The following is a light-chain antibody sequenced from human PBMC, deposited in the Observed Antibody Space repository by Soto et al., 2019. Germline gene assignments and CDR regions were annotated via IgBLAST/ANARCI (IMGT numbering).Light chain of an antibody. CDR1: QSISSY. J-gene: IGKJ3*01. CDR2: DAS. CDR3: QQRSTWPFT. Sequence: EIVLTQSPATLSLSPGERATLSCRASQSISSYLAWYQQKPDQAPRLLIYDASNRATGIPARFSGSGSGTDFTLTISSLEPEDFAVYYCQQRSTWPFTFGHRTKVDIK. V-gene: IGKV3-11*01.